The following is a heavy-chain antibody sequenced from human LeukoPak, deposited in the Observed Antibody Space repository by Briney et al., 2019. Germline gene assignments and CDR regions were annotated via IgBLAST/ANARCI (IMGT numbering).Heavy chain of an antibody. CDR3: ARDRITMVRGVISPKQYYYYGMDV. D-gene: IGHD3-10*01. CDR1: GVSFSGYY. CDR2: INHSVST. Sequence: SETLSLTCAVYGVSFSGYYWSWIRQPPGKGLEWVGEINHSVSTNYNPSLKSRVTISVDTSKNQFSLKLSSVTAADTAVYYCARDRITMVRGVISPKQYYYYGMDVWGQGTTVTVSS. J-gene: IGHJ6*02. V-gene: IGHV4-34*01.